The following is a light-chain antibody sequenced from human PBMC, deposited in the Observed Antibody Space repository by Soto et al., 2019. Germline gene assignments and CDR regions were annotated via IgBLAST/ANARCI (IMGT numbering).Light chain of an antibody. CDR1: QSVSIL. CDR2: GAS. J-gene: IGKJ1*01. Sequence: EIVLTQSPATLSVSPVERATPSCRASQSVSILLAWYQQKPGQAPRLLIYGASNRATGIPDRFSGSGSGTDFTLTISRLEPEDFAVYYCQQYGSSGTLGQGTKVDIK. CDR3: QQYGSSGT. V-gene: IGKV3-20*01.